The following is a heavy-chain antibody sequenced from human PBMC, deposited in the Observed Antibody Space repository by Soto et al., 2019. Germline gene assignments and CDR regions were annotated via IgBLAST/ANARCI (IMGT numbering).Heavy chain of an antibody. D-gene: IGHD3-10*01. Sequence: GGSLRLSCAASGFTFSSYAMSWVRQAPGKGLEWVSAISGSGGSTYYADSVKGRFTISRDNSKNTLYLQMNSLRAEDTAVYYCAKDYLDYYGSGSSSYFDYWGQGTLVTVSS. J-gene: IGHJ4*02. CDR1: GFTFSSYA. CDR2: ISGSGGST. V-gene: IGHV3-23*01. CDR3: AKDYLDYYGSGSSSYFDY.